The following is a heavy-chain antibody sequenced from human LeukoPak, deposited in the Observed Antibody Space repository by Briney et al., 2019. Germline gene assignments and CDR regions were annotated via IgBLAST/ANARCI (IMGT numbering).Heavy chain of an antibody. CDR3: ARATWLRLGGYYYGMDV. CDR1: GYTFTSYD. V-gene: IGHV1-8*01. CDR2: MNTNSGNT. D-gene: IGHD5-12*01. Sequence: ASVKVSCTASGYTFTSYDISWVRQAPGQGLEWMGWMNTNSGNTGYAQKLQGTVTMTSNTSISTDYMELSSLRSEDTALYYCARATWLRLGGYYYGMDVWGQGTTVTVSS. J-gene: IGHJ6*02.